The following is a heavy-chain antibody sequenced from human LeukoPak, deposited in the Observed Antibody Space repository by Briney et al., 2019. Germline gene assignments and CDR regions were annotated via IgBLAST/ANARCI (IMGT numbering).Heavy chain of an antibody. CDR2: IYHSGST. CDR1: GYSISSGYY. Sequence: SETLSLTCAVSGYSISSGYYWGWIRQPPGKGLEWIGSIYHSGSTYYNPSLKSRVTISVDTSKNQFSLKLSSVTAADTAVYYCARLSYDSSGWDFDYWGQGTLVTVSS. V-gene: IGHV4-38-2*01. CDR3: ARLSYDSSGWDFDY. D-gene: IGHD3-22*01. J-gene: IGHJ4*02.